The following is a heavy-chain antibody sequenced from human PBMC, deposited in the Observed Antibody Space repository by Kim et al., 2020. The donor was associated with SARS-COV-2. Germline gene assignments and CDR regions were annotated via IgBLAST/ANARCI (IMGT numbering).Heavy chain of an antibody. CDR2: T. CDR3: ARDQTGDYPGY. V-gene: IGHV1-18*01. Sequence: TNYAQKLQGRVTMTTDTSTSTAYMELRSLRSDDTAVYYCARDQTGDYPGYWGQGTLVTVSS. D-gene: IGHD4-17*01. J-gene: IGHJ4*02.